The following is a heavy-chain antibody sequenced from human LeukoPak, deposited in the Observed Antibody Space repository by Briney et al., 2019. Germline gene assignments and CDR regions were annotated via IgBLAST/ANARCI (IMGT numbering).Heavy chain of an antibody. D-gene: IGHD3-3*01. Sequence: ASVKVSCKASGYTFTSYGISWVRQAPGQGLEWMGWISAYNGNTNYAQKLQGRVTITTDTSTSTAYMELRSLRSDDTAVYYCARVVTIFGVVSPYAFDIWGQGTMVTVSS. CDR2: ISAYNGNT. J-gene: IGHJ3*02. CDR1: GYTFTSYG. V-gene: IGHV1-18*01. CDR3: ARVVTIFGVVSPYAFDI.